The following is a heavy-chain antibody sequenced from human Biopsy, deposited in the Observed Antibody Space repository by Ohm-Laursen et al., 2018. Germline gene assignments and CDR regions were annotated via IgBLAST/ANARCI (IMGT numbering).Heavy chain of an antibody. J-gene: IGHJ4*02. CDR2: TSAYNDYT. CDR3: ARGDFWSGYYTIFDY. Sequence: ASVKVSCNTSGYTFTKYGISWVRQAPGQGLECMGWTSAYNDYTNYAQQLQGRVTMTTDTSTNTAYMELKSLRSDDTAVYYCARGDFWSGYYTIFDYWGQGTLVTVSS. D-gene: IGHD3-3*01. V-gene: IGHV1-18*01. CDR1: GYTFTKYG.